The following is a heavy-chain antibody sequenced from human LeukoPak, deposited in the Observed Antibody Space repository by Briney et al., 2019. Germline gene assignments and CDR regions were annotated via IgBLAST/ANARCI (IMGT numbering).Heavy chain of an antibody. CDR1: GFTFSSYS. J-gene: IGHJ4*02. CDR3: ARDHPFDY. Sequence: GGSLRLSCAASGFTFSSYSMNWVRQAPGKGLEWVSSISGSSSYIYYADSVKGRFTISRDNAKNSLYLQMNSLRAEDTAVYYCARDHPFDYWGQGTLVTVSS. CDR2: ISGSSSYI. V-gene: IGHV3-21*01.